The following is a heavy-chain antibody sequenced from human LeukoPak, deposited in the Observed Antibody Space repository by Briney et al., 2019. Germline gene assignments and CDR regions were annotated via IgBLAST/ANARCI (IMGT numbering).Heavy chain of an antibody. CDR3: ARVGSHRNSGYDS. V-gene: IGHV3-9*01. D-gene: IGHD5-12*01. Sequence: QTGGSLRLSCTASGFTFDEYAMHWVRQVPGKGLEWVSGISWNSGTIGYADSVKGRFTISRDSAKNSLYLQMNSLRAEDTAVYYCARVGSHRNSGYDSWGQGTLVTVSS. CDR1: GFTFDEYA. J-gene: IGHJ5*01. CDR2: ISWNSGTI.